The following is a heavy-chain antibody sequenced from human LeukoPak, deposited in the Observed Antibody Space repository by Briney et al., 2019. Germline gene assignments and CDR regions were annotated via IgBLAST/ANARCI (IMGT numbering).Heavy chain of an antibody. V-gene: IGHV4-34*01. CDR1: GGSFSGYY. CDR3: ARVSEDYYDSSGYRLDY. CDR2: INHSGST. Sequence: SETLSLTCAVYGGSFSGYYWSWIRQPPGKGLEWVGEINHSGSTNYNPSLKSRVTISVDTSKNQFSLKLSSVTAADTAVYYCARVSEDYYDSSGYRLDYWGQGTLVTVSS. D-gene: IGHD3-22*01. J-gene: IGHJ4*02.